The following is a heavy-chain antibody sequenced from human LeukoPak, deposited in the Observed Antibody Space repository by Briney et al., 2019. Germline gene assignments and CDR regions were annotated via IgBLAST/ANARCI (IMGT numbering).Heavy chain of an antibody. V-gene: IGHV1-18*01. D-gene: IGHD3-10*01. CDR2: ISDYNGDT. CDR3: ARDMVRGVMGY. CDR1: GYTFTSYG. J-gene: IGHJ4*02. Sequence: ASVKVSCKASGYTFTSYGISWVRQAPGQGLEWMGWISDYNGDTNYAQKLRGRVTLTTNTSTSTTYVELRSLRADDTAVYYCARDMVRGVMGYWGQGTLVTVSS.